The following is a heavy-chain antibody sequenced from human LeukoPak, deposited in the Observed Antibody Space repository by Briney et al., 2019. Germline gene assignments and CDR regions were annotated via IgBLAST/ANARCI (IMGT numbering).Heavy chain of an antibody. CDR3: ARDRDVVVPAAMDY. D-gene: IGHD2-2*01. Sequence: GASVKVSCKASGGTFSSYAISWVRQAPGQGLEWMGGIIPIFGTANYAQKFQGRVTITTDESTSTAYMELSSLRSEDTAVYYCARDRDVVVPAAMDYWGQGTLVTVSS. J-gene: IGHJ4*02. CDR1: GGTFSSYA. CDR2: IIPIFGTA. V-gene: IGHV1-69*05.